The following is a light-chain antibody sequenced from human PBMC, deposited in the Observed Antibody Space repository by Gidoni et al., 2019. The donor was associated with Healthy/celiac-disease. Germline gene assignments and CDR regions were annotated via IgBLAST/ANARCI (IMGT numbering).Light chain of an antibody. CDR3: QQYYSTPF. CDR2: WAS. V-gene: IGKV4-1*01. CDR1: QSVLYSSNNKNY. J-gene: IGKJ4*01. Sequence: DIVMTQSPDSLAVSLGERATINCKSSQSVLYSSNNKNYLAWYQQKPGQPPKLLIYWASTRESGVPARFSGSGSGTDFTLTISSLQAEDVAVYYCQQYYSTPFFXGXTKVEIK.